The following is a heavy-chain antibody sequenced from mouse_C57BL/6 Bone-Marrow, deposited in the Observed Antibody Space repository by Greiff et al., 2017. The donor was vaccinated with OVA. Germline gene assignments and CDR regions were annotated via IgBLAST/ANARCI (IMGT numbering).Heavy chain of an antibody. D-gene: IGHD2-3*01. CDR1: GYTFTSYW. CDR2: IDPNSGGT. J-gene: IGHJ4*01. V-gene: IGHV1-72*01. CDR3: ARSNGYYVGVYYAMDY. Sequence: QVQLQQPGAELVKPGASVKLSCKASGYTFTSYWMHWVKQRPGRGLEWIGRIDPNSGGTKYNEKFKSKATLTVYKPSSTAYMQLSILTSEDSAVYYCARSNGYYVGVYYAMDYWGQGTSVTVSS.